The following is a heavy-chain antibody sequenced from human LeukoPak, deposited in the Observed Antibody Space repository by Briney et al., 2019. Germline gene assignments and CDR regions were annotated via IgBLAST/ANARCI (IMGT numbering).Heavy chain of an antibody. D-gene: IGHD3-10*01. CDR1: GGSISSSSYY. CDR2: INHSGST. V-gene: IGHV4-39*07. CDR3: ARVSGYYGSGSYYSNYYGMDV. J-gene: IGHJ6*02. Sequence: PSETLSLTCTVSGGSISSSSYYWGWIRQPPGKGLEWIGEINHSGSTNYNPSLKSRVTISVDTSKNQFSLKLSSVTAADTAVYYCARVSGYYGSGSYYSNYYGMDVWGQGTTVTVSS.